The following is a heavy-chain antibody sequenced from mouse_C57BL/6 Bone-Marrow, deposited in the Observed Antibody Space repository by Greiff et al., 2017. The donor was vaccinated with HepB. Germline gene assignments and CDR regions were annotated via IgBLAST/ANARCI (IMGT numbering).Heavy chain of an antibody. V-gene: IGHV1-61*01. CDR3: AREDYGFFFDY. J-gene: IGHJ2*01. Sequence: VQLQQPGAELVRPGSSVKLSCKASGYTFTSYWMDWVKQRPGQGLEWIGNIYPSDSETHYNQKFKDKATLTVDKSSSTAYMQLSSLTSEDSAVYYCAREDYGFFFDYWGQGTTLTVSS. CDR1: GYTFTSYW. CDR2: IYPSDSET. D-gene: IGHD2-2*01.